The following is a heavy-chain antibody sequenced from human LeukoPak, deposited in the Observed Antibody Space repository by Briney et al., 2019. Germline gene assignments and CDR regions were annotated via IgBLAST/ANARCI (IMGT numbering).Heavy chain of an antibody. CDR1: GYTFNRYG. CDR2: ISAYNDNA. J-gene: IGHJ4*02. CDR3: ARISFDSNGYDFQY. V-gene: IGHV1-18*04. Sequence: ASVKVSCKASGYTFNRYGITWVRQAPGQGREWVGWISAYNDNAKYSEKLQGRVTMATETSTNTAYMELRSLRSDDTAIYYCARISFDSNGYDFQYWGQGTLVTVSP. D-gene: IGHD3-22*01.